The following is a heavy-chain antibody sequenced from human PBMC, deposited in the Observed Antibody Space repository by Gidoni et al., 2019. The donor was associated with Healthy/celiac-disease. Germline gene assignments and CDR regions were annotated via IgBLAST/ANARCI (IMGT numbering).Heavy chain of an antibody. Sequence: EVQLVESGGGLVKPGGSLRLSCAASGFTFSNAWTSWVRQAPGKGLEWVGRIKSKTDGGTTDYAAPVKGRFTISRDDSKNTLYLQMNSLKTEDTAVYYCTTDPPITMIVTPRFDYWGQGTLVTVSS. CDR2: IKSKTDGGTT. V-gene: IGHV3-15*01. CDR3: TTDPPITMIVTPRFDY. D-gene: IGHD3-22*01. J-gene: IGHJ4*02. CDR1: GFTFSNAW.